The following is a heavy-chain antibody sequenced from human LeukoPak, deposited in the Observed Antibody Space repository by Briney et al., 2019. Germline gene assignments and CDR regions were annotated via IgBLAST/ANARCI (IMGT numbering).Heavy chain of an antibody. Sequence: GGSLRLSCVASDFTFDFYWMTWVRQAPGKGLEWLANILPDGSQKYYADSVKGRFTISRDNSKNTLYLQMNSLRAEDTAVYYCARTHQSGSRPRSGPNWFDPWGQGTLVTVSS. CDR3: ARTHQSGSRPRSGPNWFDP. CDR1: DFTFDFYW. V-gene: IGHV3-7*01. CDR2: ILPDGSQK. J-gene: IGHJ5*02. D-gene: IGHD6-19*01.